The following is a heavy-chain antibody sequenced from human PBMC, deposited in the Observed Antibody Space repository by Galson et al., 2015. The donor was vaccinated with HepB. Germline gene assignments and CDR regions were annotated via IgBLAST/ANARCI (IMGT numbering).Heavy chain of an antibody. V-gene: IGHV1-24*01. CDR3: ATIHHTLHPPDYYYGLDV. CDR1: GHPLTELA. J-gene: IGHJ6*02. Sequence: SVKVSCKVSGHPLTELAVHWVRQAPGKGLEWMGGFDPEKNKIIYSQQLQGRVTITEDTSADTAYLELSSLTSNDTAVYFCATIHHTLHPPDYYYGLDVWGQGTSVTVSS. CDR2: FDPEKNKI. D-gene: IGHD3-10*01.